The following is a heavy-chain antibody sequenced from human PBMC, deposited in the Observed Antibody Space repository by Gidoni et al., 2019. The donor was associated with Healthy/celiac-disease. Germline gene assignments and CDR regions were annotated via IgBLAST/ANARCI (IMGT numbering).Heavy chain of an antibody. J-gene: IGHJ2*01. CDR3: ARSGIAARGYWYFDL. CDR1: GGSISSYY. Sequence: QVQLQESGPGLVQPSATLCTTCTAPGGSISSYYLSWIRQPPGKGLEWIGYIYYSGSTNYNPSLKSRVTISVDTSKNQFSLKLSSVTAAHTAVYYCARSGIAARGYWYFDLWGRGTLVTVSS. D-gene: IGHD6-6*01. V-gene: IGHV4-59*01. CDR2: IYYSGST.